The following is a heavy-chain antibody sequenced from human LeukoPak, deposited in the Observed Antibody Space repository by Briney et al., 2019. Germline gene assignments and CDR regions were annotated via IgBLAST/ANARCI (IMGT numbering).Heavy chain of an antibody. CDR2: ISASGHYT. CDR3: AKDGSWGDYQFYFYIDV. V-gene: IGHV3-23*01. CDR1: GFTFGNSA. Sequence: PGGSLRLSYAVSGFTFGNSAMSWVRQAPGKGLEWISGISASGHYTYTADSLKGRFTISRDNSKNTLYLQMNNLRAEDTALYYCAKDGSWGDYQFYFYIDVWGNGTTVTVSS. J-gene: IGHJ6*03. D-gene: IGHD3-16*01.